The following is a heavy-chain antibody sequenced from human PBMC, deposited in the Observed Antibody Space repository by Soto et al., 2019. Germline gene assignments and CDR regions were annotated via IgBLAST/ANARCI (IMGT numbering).Heavy chain of an antibody. J-gene: IGHJ4*02. V-gene: IGHV4-31*03. CDR2: ISDSGSS. D-gene: IGHD3-3*01. CDR1: GGSISSGRFY. Sequence: QVQLQESGPGLVKPSQTLTLTCTVSGGSISSGRFYWSWIRQHPGKGLEWIGHISDSGSSYYNPFLESRVTISVDTSKTQFSLKLSAVTAAATAVYFCARTTFYDVFSAYYSLFDYWGQGTMVTVSS. CDR3: ARTTFYDVFSAYYSLFDY.